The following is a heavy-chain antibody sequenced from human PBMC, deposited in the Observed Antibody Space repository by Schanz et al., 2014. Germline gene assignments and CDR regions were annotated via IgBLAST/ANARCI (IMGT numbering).Heavy chain of an antibody. CDR3: ARLPVGRYSWNAFDI. D-gene: IGHD3-16*01. V-gene: IGHV3-74*02. J-gene: IGHJ3*02. CDR1: GFTYSSYW. CDR2: IDTAGSYT. Sequence: EVQLVESGGGLVKPGGSLRLSCEASGFTYSSYWMHWVRQAPGKGLVWVSTIDTAGSYTSYVDSVKGRFTISRDNAKNSLYLQMNSLRDEDTAVYYCARLPVGRYSWNAFDIWGQGTMVTVSS.